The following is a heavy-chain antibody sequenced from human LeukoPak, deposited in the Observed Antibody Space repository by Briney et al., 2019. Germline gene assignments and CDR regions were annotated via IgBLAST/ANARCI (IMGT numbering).Heavy chain of an antibody. J-gene: IGHJ4*02. Sequence: PGGSLRLSCAASGFTVSSNYMSWVRQAPGKGLEWVSGISWNSGSIGYADSVKGRFTISRDNAKNSLFLQMNSLRDEDTALYYCATDRNNYGSGGVEYWGQGTLVTVS. D-gene: IGHD3-10*01. CDR2: ISWNSGSI. CDR3: ATDRNNYGSGGVEY. V-gene: IGHV3-9*01. CDR1: GFTVSSNY.